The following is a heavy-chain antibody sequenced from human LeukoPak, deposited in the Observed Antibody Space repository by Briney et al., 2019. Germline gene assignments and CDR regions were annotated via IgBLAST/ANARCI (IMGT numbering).Heavy chain of an antibody. D-gene: IGHD6-19*01. CDR2: ISGSGGST. Sequence: GGSLRLSCAASGFTFSTYAMSWVRQAPGKGLEWVSAISGSGGSTYYADSVKGRFTISRDNSKNTLYLQMNSLRAEDTAVYYCAKDAPGTAYSSGWFDYWGQGTLVTVSS. J-gene: IGHJ5*01. CDR1: GFTFSTYA. V-gene: IGHV3-23*01. CDR3: AKDAPGTAYSSGWFDY.